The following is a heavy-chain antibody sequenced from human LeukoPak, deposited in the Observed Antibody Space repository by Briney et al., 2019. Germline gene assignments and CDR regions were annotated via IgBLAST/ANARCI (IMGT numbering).Heavy chain of an antibody. V-gene: IGHV4-34*01. Sequence: PSEALSLTCAGYGGSFSGYYWSWIRQPPGKGLEWIGEINHSGSTNYNPSLKSRVTISVDTSKNQFSLKLSSVTAADTAVYYCARGVRWQQLTWGQGTTVTVSS. CDR3: ARGVRWQQLT. CDR1: GGSFSGYY. J-gene: IGHJ6*02. CDR2: INHSGST. D-gene: IGHD6-13*01.